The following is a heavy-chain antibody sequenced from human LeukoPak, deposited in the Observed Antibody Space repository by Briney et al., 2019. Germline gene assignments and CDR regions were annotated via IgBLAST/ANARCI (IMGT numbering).Heavy chain of an antibody. V-gene: IGHV3-30*04. Sequence: GGSLRLSCAASGFTFSTYAMHWVRQAPGKGLEWVTIISYDGSNRYYADSVKGRFTISRDNSKNTLYLQMNSLRAEDTAVYYCAKGPFDYYGSGSYSEAHYYYYMDVWGKGTTVTISS. CDR3: AKGPFDYYGSGSYSEAHYYYYMDV. J-gene: IGHJ6*03. D-gene: IGHD3-10*01. CDR2: ISYDGSNR. CDR1: GFTFSTYA.